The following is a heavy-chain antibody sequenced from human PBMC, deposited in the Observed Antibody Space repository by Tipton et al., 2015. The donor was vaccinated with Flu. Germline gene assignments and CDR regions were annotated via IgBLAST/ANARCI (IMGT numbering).Heavy chain of an antibody. CDR1: GGSVSSGSYY. CDR3: ARELTGDYSFDY. Sequence: TLSLTCTVSGGSVSSGSYYWSWIRQPAGKGLEWIGRIYTSGSTNYNPSLKSRVTMSVDTSKNQFSLKLSSVTAADTAVYYCARELTGDYSFDYWGQGTLVTVSS. D-gene: IGHD7-27*01. CDR2: IYTSGST. J-gene: IGHJ4*02. V-gene: IGHV4-61*02.